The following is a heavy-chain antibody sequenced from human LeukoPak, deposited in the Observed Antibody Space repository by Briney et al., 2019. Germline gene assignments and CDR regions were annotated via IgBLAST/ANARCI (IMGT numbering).Heavy chain of an antibody. CDR3: ARPQLLWFGELSQIDY. Sequence: GGSLRLSCAASGFTFSDYYMSWIRQAPGKGLEWVSYISSSGSTIYYADSVKGRFTISRDNAKNSLYLQMNSLRAEDTAVYYCARPQLLWFGELSQIDYWGQGTLVTVSS. V-gene: IGHV3-11*01. CDR1: GFTFSDYY. CDR2: ISSSGSTI. D-gene: IGHD3-10*01. J-gene: IGHJ4*02.